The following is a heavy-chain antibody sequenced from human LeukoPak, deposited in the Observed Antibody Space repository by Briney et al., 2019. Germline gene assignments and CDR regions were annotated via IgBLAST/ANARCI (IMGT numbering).Heavy chain of an antibody. D-gene: IGHD3-10*01. V-gene: IGHV3-30*04. Sequence: GRSLRLSCAASGFTFNTYAIHWVRQAPGKGLEWVAVISYDGSNKDYADSVKGRFTISRDNSKNTLYLQMNSLRAEDTAVYYCAKDLAVRGAHWWGQGTLVTVSS. CDR1: GFTFNTYA. CDR2: ISYDGSNK. J-gene: IGHJ4*02. CDR3: AKDLAVRGAHW.